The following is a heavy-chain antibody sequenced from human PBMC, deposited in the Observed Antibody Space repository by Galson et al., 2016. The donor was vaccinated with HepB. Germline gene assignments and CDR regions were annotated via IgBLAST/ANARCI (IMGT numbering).Heavy chain of an antibody. J-gene: IGHJ3*02. V-gene: IGHV1-3*01. CDR2: INAGNGNT. CDR3: ARDLFSSNYDFWSGFPTPDI. CDR1: GFTFSSYA. Sequence: SVKVSCKASGFTFSSYAMHWVRQAPGQRLDWMGCINAGNGNTKYSQKFQGRVTIIRDTSASTVYMELSSLRSEDTAVYYCARDLFSSNYDFWSGFPTPDIWGQGTMVTVSS. D-gene: IGHD3-3*01.